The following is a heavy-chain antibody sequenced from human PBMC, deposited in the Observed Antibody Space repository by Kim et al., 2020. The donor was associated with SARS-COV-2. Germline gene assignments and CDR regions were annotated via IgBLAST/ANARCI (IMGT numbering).Heavy chain of an antibody. CDR2: ISYDGSNK. CDR1: GFTFSSYA. J-gene: IGHJ4*02. V-gene: IGHV3-30*04. CDR3: ASPEDMDY. Sequence: GGSLRLSCAASGFTFSSYAMHWVRQAPGKVLEWVAVISYDGSNKYYADSVKGRFTISRDNSKNTLYLQMNSLRAEDMDVYYCASPEDMDYWVQGTLVTVSP.